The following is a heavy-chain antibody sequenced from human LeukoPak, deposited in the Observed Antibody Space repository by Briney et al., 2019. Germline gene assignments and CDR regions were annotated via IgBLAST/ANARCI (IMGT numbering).Heavy chain of an antibody. Sequence: SVKVSCKASGGTFSSYAISWVRQAPGQGLEWMGGIIPIFGTANYAQKFQGRVTITPDESTSTAYMELSSLRSEDTAVYYCARGRFYGYLGYYFDYWGQGTLVTVSS. J-gene: IGHJ4*02. CDR3: ARGRFYGYLGYYFDY. D-gene: IGHD2-2*03. CDR1: GGTFSSYA. CDR2: IIPIFGTA. V-gene: IGHV1-69*13.